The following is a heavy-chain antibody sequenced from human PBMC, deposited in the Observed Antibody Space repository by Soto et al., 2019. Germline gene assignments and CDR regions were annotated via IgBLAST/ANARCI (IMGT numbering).Heavy chain of an antibody. CDR2: VYHSGST. Sequence: QVQLQESGPGLVKPSQTLSLTCSVSGDSIRGGGHYWNWIRQFQGTGLEWIGYVYHSGSTHYNPSLRGRLNISIDTSKNQFSLRLISVTAADTALYYCARDTGLAPTVWGYWGHGTQVTVSS. CDR1: GDSIRGGGHY. V-gene: IGHV4-31*03. CDR3: ARDTGLAPTVWGY. J-gene: IGHJ4*03. D-gene: IGHD7-27*01.